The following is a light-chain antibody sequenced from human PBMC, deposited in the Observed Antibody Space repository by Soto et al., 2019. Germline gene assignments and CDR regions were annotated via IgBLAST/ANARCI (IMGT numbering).Light chain of an antibody. CDR3: LHALQPPPA. CDR2: LGS. CDR1: QSLLQRSGYHY. J-gene: IGKJ1*01. Sequence: DIVLTQTPLSLPVTPGEPASISCRSSQSLLQRSGYHYLDWYLQKPGQSPQLLIYLGSNRATGVPDRFSGSGSGTDFTLNISRVEAEDVGVYYCLHALQPPPAFGQGTKVEIK. V-gene: IGKV2-28*01.